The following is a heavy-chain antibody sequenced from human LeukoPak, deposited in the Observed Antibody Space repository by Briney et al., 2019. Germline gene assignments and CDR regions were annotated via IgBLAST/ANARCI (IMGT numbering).Heavy chain of an antibody. D-gene: IGHD6-13*01. J-gene: IGHJ4*02. CDR2: IGSGSGGRT. Sequence: GGSLRLSCAASGFAFSSYAMTWVRQAPGKGLEWVSGIGSGSGGRTYYADSVKGRFTISRDNAKNSLYLQMNSLRAEDTAVYYCARLYSSSWLDFDYWGQGTLVTVSS. CDR1: GFAFSSYA. CDR3: ARLYSSSWLDFDY. V-gene: IGHV3-23*01.